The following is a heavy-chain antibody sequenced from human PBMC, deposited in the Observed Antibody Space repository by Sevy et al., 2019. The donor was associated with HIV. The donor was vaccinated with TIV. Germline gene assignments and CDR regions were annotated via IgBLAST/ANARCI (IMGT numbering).Heavy chain of an antibody. V-gene: IGHV1-2*06. CDR1: GYTFSGYY. CDR2: INPNSGGT. J-gene: IGHJ5*02. CDR3: ATLDYGGNSGGWFDP. Sequence: ASVKVSCKASGYTFSGYYMHWVRQAPGQGLEWMGRINPNSGGTNYAQKFQGRVTMTRDTSISTAYMELSRLRSDDTAVYYCATLDYGGNSGGWFDPWGQRTLVTVSS. D-gene: IGHD4-17*01.